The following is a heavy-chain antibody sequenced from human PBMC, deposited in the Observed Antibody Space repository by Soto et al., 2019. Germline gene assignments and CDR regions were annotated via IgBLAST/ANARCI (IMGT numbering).Heavy chain of an antibody. Sequence: EMQLVESGGGVVQPGRSLRLSCEVSGFTFENFALHWVRQAPGKGLEWVSGFNWNSGTIAYADSVKGRFTISRDNAKSSLYLHLNGLRPEDTAFYYCAKAPNLVTHWFDPWGQGTLVTVSS. V-gene: IGHV3-9*01. J-gene: IGHJ5*02. D-gene: IGHD3-9*01. CDR2: FNWNSGTI. CDR1: GFTFENFA. CDR3: AKAPNLVTHWFDP.